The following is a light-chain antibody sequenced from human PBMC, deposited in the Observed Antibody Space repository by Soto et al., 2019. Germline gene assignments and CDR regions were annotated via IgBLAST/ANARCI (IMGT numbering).Light chain of an antibody. CDR3: SSYTSSSLYV. V-gene: IGLV2-14*01. CDR1: SSDVGGYNY. Sequence: QPALTQPASVSGSPGQSITISCTGTSSDVGGYNYVSWYQQHPGKAPKLMIYDVSDRPSGVSNRFSGSKSGNTASLTISGLQAEDEADYYCSSYTSSSLYVFGTGTKV. CDR2: DVS. J-gene: IGLJ1*01.